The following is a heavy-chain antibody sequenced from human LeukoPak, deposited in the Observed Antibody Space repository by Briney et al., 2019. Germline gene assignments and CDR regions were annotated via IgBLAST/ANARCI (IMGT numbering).Heavy chain of an antibody. CDR2: IYHDGTNK. Sequence: GRSLRLSCASSGFTFSKHGMHWVRQAPGKGLEWVAVIYHDGTNKYYAHSVKGRFTIPRDNSKNTLFLQMNSLRGEDTAVYFCAREDDGFDIWGQGTPVTVSS. CDR1: GFTFSKHG. J-gene: IGHJ3*02. V-gene: IGHV3-33*01. CDR3: AREDDGFDI.